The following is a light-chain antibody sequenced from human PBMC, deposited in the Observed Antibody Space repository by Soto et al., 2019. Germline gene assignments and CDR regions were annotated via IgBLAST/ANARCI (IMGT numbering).Light chain of an antibody. CDR1: SSDVGGYNY. CDR3: CSYTTSNSRQIV. Sequence: QSVLTQPASVSGSTGHSTTISCTGTSSDVGGYNYVSWYQQHPGKAPKFMIYDVSNRPSGVSNRFSGSKSGNTASLTISGLQAEDEADYYCCSYTTSNSRQIVFGTGTKLTVL. V-gene: IGLV2-14*01. J-gene: IGLJ1*01. CDR2: DVS.